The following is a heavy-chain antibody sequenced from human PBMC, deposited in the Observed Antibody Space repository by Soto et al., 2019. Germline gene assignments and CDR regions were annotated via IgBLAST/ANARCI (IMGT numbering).Heavy chain of an antibody. D-gene: IGHD4-17*01. Sequence: GESLKISCAASGFTFSSYAMSWVRQAPGKGLEWVSAISGSGGSTYYADSVKGRFTISRDNSKNTLYLQMNSLRAEDTAVYYCARLTTVTTNWGQGTLVTVSS. J-gene: IGHJ4*02. V-gene: IGHV3-23*01. CDR3: ARLTTVTTN. CDR2: ISGSGGST. CDR1: GFTFSSYA.